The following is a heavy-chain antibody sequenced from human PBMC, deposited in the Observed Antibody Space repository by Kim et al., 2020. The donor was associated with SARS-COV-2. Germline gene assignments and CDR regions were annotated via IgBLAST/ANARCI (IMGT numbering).Heavy chain of an antibody. Sequence: ARKLQGRVTMTTDTSTSKAYMELRSLSSDDTAVYYCASDRGGVATITFDPWGQGTLVTVSS. J-gene: IGHJ5*02. D-gene: IGHD5-12*01. CDR3: ASDRGGVATITFDP. V-gene: IGHV1-18*01.